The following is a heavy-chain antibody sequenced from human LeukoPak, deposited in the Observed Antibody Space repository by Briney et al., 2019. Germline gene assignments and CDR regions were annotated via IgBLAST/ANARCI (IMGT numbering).Heavy chain of an antibody. J-gene: IGHJ4*02. CDR1: GYTFTSYG. Sequence: ASVKVSCEASGYTFTSYGISWVRQAPGQGLEWMGWISAYNGNTNYAQKLQGRVTMTTDTSASTAYMELRSLRSDDTAVYYCAREGDGYNKCDYWGQGTLVTVSS. D-gene: IGHD5-24*01. CDR3: AREGDGYNKCDY. V-gene: IGHV1-18*01. CDR2: ISAYNGNT.